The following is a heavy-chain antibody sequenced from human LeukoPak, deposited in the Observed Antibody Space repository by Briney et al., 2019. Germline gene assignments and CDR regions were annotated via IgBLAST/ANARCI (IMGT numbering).Heavy chain of an antibody. J-gene: IGHJ6*03. CDR1: GYSFTSYC. CDR2: IYAGDSDT. Sequence: GESLKISCKGSGYSFTSYCIGWVRQMPGKGLEWMGIIYAGDSDTRYSPSFLGAVTIPADKSISTAYLQWSSLKASDTAMYYCARQVVDGYNFNYYYYYMDVWGKGTTVTVSS. D-gene: IGHD5-24*01. CDR3: ARQVVDGYNFNYYYYYMDV. V-gene: IGHV5-51*01.